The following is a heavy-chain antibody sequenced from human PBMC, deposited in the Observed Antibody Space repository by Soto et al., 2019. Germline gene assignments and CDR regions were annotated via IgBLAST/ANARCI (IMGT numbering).Heavy chain of an antibody. D-gene: IGHD6-19*01. CDR3: AHRQAQGIGLAGTFDS. Sequence: QITLKESGPTLVKPTQTLTLTCTFSGFSFSTTGVGVGWIRQPPGKALEWLALIYCDDDKRYSPSLKSRLTITKDTSKNQVVLTMTNMDPVDTATYYCAHRQAQGIGLAGTFDSWGQGTLVTVSS. J-gene: IGHJ4*02. CDR1: GFSFSTTGVG. CDR2: IYCDDDK. V-gene: IGHV2-5*02.